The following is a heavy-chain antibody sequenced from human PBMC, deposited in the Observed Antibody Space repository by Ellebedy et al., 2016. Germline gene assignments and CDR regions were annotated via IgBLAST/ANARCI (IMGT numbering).Heavy chain of an antibody. CDR3: AGTSNTCCDY. V-gene: IGHV3-74*01. J-gene: IGHJ4*02. CDR1: GFTFSTYW. Sequence: GGSLRLSXAASGFTFSTYWMHWVRQAPGKGLVWVSRIKNDGTLTNYADSVKGRFTISRDNAKNTLYLQMNNLRDEDTAVYYCAGTSNTCCDYWGQGTLVTVSS. D-gene: IGHD4-11*01. CDR2: IKNDGTLT.